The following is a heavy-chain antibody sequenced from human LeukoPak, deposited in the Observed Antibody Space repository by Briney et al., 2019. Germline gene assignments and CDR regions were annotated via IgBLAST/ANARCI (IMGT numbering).Heavy chain of an antibody. CDR3: AKGGGLRDAFDI. Sequence: GGSLRLSCAASGFTFSSYEMNWVRQAPGKGLEWVSFIGTSGSTVYYADSVKGRFTISRDNAKNSLYLQMNSLRAEDMALYYCAKGGGLRDAFDIWGQGTMVTVSS. J-gene: IGHJ3*02. V-gene: IGHV3-48*03. CDR2: IGTSGSTV. D-gene: IGHD3-10*01. CDR1: GFTFSSYE.